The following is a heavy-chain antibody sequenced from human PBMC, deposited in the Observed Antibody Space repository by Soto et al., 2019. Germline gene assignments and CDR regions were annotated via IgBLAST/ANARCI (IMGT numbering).Heavy chain of an antibody. D-gene: IGHD3-3*01. J-gene: IGHJ4*02. CDR2: IYYSGST. CDR3: ARGVTIFGVVMEFDY. CDR1: GGSISSYY. Sequence: QVQLQESGPGLVKPSETLSLTCTVSGGSISSYYWSWIRQPPGQGLEWIGYIYYSGSTNYNPSLKSRVTISVDTSKNQFSLKLSSVTAADTAVYYCARGVTIFGVVMEFDYWGQGTLVTVSS. V-gene: IGHV4-59*01.